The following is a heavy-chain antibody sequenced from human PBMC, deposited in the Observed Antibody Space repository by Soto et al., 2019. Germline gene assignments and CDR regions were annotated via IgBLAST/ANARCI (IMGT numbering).Heavy chain of an antibody. Sequence: GGSLRLSCAASGFTFSSYAMSWVRQAPGKGLEWVSAISGSGGSTYYADSVKGRFTISRDNSKNTLYLQMNSLRAEDTAVYYCAKVGGSDYYYIYGDAFDIWGQGTMVTVSS. J-gene: IGHJ3*02. CDR2: ISGSGGST. D-gene: IGHD3-22*01. CDR1: GFTFSSYA. CDR3: AKVGGSDYYYIYGDAFDI. V-gene: IGHV3-23*01.